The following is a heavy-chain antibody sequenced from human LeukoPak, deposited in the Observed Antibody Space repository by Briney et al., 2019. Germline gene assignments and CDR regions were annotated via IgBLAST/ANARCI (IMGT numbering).Heavy chain of an antibody. CDR3: ARQGPDIVVVPAAFDY. D-gene: IGHD2-2*01. J-gene: IGHJ4*02. CDR2: INPSGGST. V-gene: IGHV1-46*01. CDR1: GYTFTSYY. Sequence: ASVKVSCRASGYTFTSYYMHWVRQAPGQGLEWMGIINPSGGSTSYAQKFQGRVTMTRDTSTSTVYMELSSLRSEDTAVYYCARQGPDIVVVPAAFDYWGQGTLVTVSS.